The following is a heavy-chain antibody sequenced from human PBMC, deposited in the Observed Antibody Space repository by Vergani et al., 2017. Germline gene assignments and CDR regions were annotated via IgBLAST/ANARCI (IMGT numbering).Heavy chain of an antibody. D-gene: IGHD6-19*01. V-gene: IGHV3-48*01. Sequence: EVQLVESGGGLVQPGGSLRLSCAASGFTFSSYSMNWVRQAPGKGLEWVSYISSSSTIYYADSVKGRFTISRDNAKNSLYLQMNSLRAEDTAVYYCARDRMREQWPSHWGQGTLVTVSS. J-gene: IGHJ4*02. CDR1: GFTFSSYS. CDR3: ARDRMREQWPSH. CDR2: ISSSSTI.